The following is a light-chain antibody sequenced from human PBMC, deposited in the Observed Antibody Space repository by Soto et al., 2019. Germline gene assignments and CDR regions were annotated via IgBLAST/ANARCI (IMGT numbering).Light chain of an antibody. V-gene: IGKV3-15*01. Sequence: EIVMTQSPATLSVSPGERATLSCRASQSVSSNLAWYQQKPGQAPRLLIYGASTRATGIPVRFSGSGSGTEFTLTISSLQSEDFAVYYCQQYNNWPSALTFGGGTKVDIK. CDR3: QQYNNWPSALT. CDR1: QSVSSN. J-gene: IGKJ4*01. CDR2: GAS.